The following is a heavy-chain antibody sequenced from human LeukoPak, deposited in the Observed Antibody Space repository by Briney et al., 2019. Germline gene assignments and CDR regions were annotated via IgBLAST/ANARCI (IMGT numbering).Heavy chain of an antibody. CDR1: GFTFSSYA. CDR2: ISGSGGST. Sequence: GGSLRLSCAASGFTFSSYAMSWVRQAPGKGLEWVSAISGSGGSTYYADSVKGWFTISRDNSKNTLYLQMNSLRAEDTAVYYCAKDIVVPAAIRPGGHGMDVWGQGTTVTVSS. J-gene: IGHJ6*02. V-gene: IGHV3-23*01. CDR3: AKDIVVPAAIRPGGHGMDV. D-gene: IGHD2-2*02.